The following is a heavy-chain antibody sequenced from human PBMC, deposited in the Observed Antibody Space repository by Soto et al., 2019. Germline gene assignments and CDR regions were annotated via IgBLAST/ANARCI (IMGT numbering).Heavy chain of an antibody. V-gene: IGHV1-18*01. Sequence: QVQLVQSGAEVKKPGASVKVSCKASGYTFTSYGICWVRQAPGQGLEWMGCISAYSGNTNYAEKLHGKVTMTTDTSTSTASMELRSLRSDDTAVYYCAKERGYGYGYDYWGQGTLVTVSS. CDR1: GYTFTSYG. D-gene: IGHD5-18*01. CDR2: ISAYSGNT. J-gene: IGHJ4*02. CDR3: AKERGYGYGYDY.